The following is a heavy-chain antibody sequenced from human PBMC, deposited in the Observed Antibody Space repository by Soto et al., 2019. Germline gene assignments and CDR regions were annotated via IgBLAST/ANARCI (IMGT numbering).Heavy chain of an antibody. CDR2: IYYGWST. CDR1: GDSISSYY. CDR3: ARDLPTDSSEMATPPNFDY. D-gene: IGHD5-12*01. V-gene: IGHV4-59*01. Sequence: SETLSLTCTVSGDSISSYYWSWIRQPPGKGLEWIGFIYYGWSTNYNPSLKSRVTISVDTPKNQFSLKLSSVTAADTAVYYCARDLPTDSSEMATPPNFDYWGQGTLVTVS. J-gene: IGHJ4*02.